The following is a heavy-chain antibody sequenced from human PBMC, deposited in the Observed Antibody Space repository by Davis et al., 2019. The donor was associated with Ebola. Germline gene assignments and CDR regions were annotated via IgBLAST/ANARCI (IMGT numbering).Heavy chain of an antibody. CDR3: TRGAVGWNWFDP. CDR2: IYYTGST. D-gene: IGHD4-23*01. J-gene: IGHJ5*02. V-gene: IGHV4-61*01. CDR1: GSSISTGSYH. Sequence: SETLSLTCTVSGSSISTGSYHWNWIRQPPGKGLEWIGYIYYTGSTKYNPSLKSRVAMSVDTSKNQFSLRLNSVTAADTAVYYCTRGAVGWNWFDPWGQGTLVTVS.